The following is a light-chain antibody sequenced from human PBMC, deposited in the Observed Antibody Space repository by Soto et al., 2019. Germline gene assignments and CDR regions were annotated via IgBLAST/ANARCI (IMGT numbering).Light chain of an antibody. CDR3: RQSYSTPPFT. CDR1: QSISSY. Sequence: DIQMTQSPSSLSASVGDRVTITCRASQSISSYLNWYQQKPGKAPKLLIYAASSLQSGVPSRFSGSGAGTDFTLTISSLQHEDFATYYCRQSYSTPPFTFGPGTKVDIK. V-gene: IGKV1-39*01. J-gene: IGKJ3*01. CDR2: AAS.